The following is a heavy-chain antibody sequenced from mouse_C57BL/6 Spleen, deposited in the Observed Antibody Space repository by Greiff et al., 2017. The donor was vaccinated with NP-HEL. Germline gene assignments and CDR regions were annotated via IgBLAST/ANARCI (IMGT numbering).Heavy chain of an antibody. D-gene: IGHD4-1*01. Sequence: QVQLQQPGTELVKPGASVKLSCKASGYTFTSYWMHWVQQRPGQGLEWIGNINPSNGGTNYNEKFKSKATLTVAKSSSTAYMQLRSLTSESSAVYYCAGGLWDGYLDVWGKGTTVTVSS. CDR3: AGGLWDGYLDV. CDR2: INPSNGGT. J-gene: IGHJ1*03. CDR1: GYTFTSYW. V-gene: IGHV1-53*01.